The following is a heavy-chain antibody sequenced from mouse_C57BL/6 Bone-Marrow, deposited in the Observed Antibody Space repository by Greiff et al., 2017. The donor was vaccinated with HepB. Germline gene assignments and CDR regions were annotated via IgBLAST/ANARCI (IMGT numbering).Heavy chain of an antibody. CDR3: ARALYDYEGAY. D-gene: IGHD2-4*01. CDR1: GYSITSGYY. V-gene: IGHV3-6*01. J-gene: IGHJ3*01. Sequence: EVKLVESGPGLVKPSQSLSLTCSVTGYSITSGYYWNWIRQFPGNKLEWMGYISYDGSNNYNPSLKNRISITRDTSKNQFFLKLNSVTTEDTATYYCARALYDYEGAYWGQGTLVTVSA. CDR2: ISYDGSN.